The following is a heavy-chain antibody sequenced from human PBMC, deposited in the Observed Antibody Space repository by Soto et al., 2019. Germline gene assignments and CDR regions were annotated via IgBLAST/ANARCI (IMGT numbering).Heavy chain of an antibody. J-gene: IGHJ5*02. D-gene: IGHD6-13*01. CDR1: DDSITRYH. CDR3: ARHQSHSSSYVDP. Sequence: PSETKSLTCTVSDDSITRYHGSWIRKTPGKGLEWIGYTHYSGSTNYNPSLMSRLTMSVDSSKNQFSLKLSSVTAADTAVYYCARHQSHSSSYVDPWGQGTLVTVSS. CDR2: THYSGST. V-gene: IGHV4-59*08.